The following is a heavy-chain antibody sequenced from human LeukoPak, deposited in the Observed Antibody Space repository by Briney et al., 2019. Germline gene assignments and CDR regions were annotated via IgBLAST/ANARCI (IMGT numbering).Heavy chain of an antibody. CDR3: ARGGGDPGYFDY. V-gene: IGHV4-59*01. CDR2: IYYSGST. D-gene: IGHD2-21*02. CDR1: GGSISSYY. J-gene: IGHJ4*02. Sequence: KPSETLSLTCTVSGGSISSYYWSWVRQPPGKELEWIGHIYYSGSTNYNPSLKSRVTISVDTSKNQFSLKLSSVTAADTAVYYCARGGGDPGYFDYWGQGTLVTVSS.